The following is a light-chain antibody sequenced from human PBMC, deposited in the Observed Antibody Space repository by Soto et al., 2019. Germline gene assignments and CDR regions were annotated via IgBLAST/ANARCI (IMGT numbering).Light chain of an antibody. CDR3: CSYAGSSNFEV. Sequence: QSPLAQPASLSGSPGQSITISCTGTSSDVGSYNLVSWYQQHPGKAPKLMIYEGSKRPSGVSNRFSGSKSGNTASLAISGLQAEDEADYYCCSYAGSSNFEVFGTGTKVTAL. CDR1: SSDVGSYNL. CDR2: EGS. J-gene: IGLJ1*01. V-gene: IGLV2-23*03.